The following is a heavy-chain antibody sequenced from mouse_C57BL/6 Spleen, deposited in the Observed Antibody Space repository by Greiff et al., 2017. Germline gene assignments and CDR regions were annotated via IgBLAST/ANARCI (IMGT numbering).Heavy chain of an antibody. CDR1: GYTFTSYW. D-gene: IGHD1-1*01. CDR2: IDPSDSYT. J-gene: IGHJ1*03. CDR3: ARWGATVVTSYWYFDV. V-gene: IGHV1-69*01. Sequence: QVQLQQPGAELVMPGASVKLSCKASGYTFTSYWMHWVKQRPGQGLEWIGEIDPSDSYTNYNQKFKGKSTLTVDKSSSPAYMQLSSLTSEDSAVYYCARWGATVVTSYWYFDVWGTGTTVTVSS.